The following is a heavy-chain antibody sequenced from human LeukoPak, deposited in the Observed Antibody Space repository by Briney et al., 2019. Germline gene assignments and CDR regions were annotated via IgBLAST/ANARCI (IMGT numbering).Heavy chain of an antibody. Sequence: GASVQFSCKASGSPFTSYGISWVRQAPGQGLEWMGWISAYNGNTNYAQKLQGRVTMTTDTSTSTAYMELRSLRSDDTAVYYCARDGVSYGCDYWGQGTLVTVSS. CDR1: GSPFTSYG. CDR2: ISAYNGNT. CDR3: ARDGVSYGCDY. V-gene: IGHV1-18*04. D-gene: IGHD5-18*01. J-gene: IGHJ4*02.